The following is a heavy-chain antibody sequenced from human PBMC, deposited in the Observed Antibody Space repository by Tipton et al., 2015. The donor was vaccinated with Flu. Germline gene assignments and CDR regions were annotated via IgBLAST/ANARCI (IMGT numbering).Heavy chain of an antibody. CDR2: IYYSGST. V-gene: IGHV4-59*01. CDR3: ARGGYYDILTGYYMNGMDV. D-gene: IGHD3-9*01. CDR1: GGSISSYY. J-gene: IGHJ6*02. Sequence: TLSLTCTVSGGSISSYYWSWIRQPPGKGLEWIGYIYYSGSTNYNPSLKSRVTISVDTSKNQFSLKLSSVTAADTAVYYCARGGYYDILTGYYMNGMDVWGQGITVTVSS.